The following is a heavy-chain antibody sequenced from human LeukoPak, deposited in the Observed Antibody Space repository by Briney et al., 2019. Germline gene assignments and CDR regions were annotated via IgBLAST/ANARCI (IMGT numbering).Heavy chain of an antibody. D-gene: IGHD3-22*01. Sequence: PGGSLRLSCAASGFTFSSYSMNWVRQAPGKGLEWVSSISSSSYIYYADSVKGRFTISRDNAKNSLYLQMNSLRAEDTAVYYRARRGGYYDSSGYYSYYFDYWGQGTLVTVSS. J-gene: IGHJ4*02. CDR1: GFTFSSYS. V-gene: IGHV3-21*01. CDR3: ARRGGYYDSSGYYSYYFDY. CDR2: ISSSSYI.